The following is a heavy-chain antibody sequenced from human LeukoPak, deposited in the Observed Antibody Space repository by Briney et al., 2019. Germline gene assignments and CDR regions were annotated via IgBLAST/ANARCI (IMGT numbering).Heavy chain of an antibody. CDR1: GVSISSYSDS. J-gene: IGHJ5*02. V-gene: IGHV4-39*01. CDR2: IYFSGST. CDR3: ARQIGLSWFDP. Sequence: SETLSLTCTVSGVSISSYSDSWGWIRQPPGKGLEWIGSIYFSGSTYYNSSLKSRVTISVDTSKNQFSLKLSSVTAADTAVYYCARQIGLSWFDPWGQGTLVTVSS.